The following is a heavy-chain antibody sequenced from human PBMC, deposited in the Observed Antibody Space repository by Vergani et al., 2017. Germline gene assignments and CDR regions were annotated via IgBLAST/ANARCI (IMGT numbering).Heavy chain of an antibody. J-gene: IGHJ6*02. CDR2: IDPSDSYT. CDR3: ARQRCSSTSCYAWYYYGMDV. Sequence: EVQLVQSGAEVKKPGESLRISCKGSGYSFTSYWISWVRQMPGKGLEWMGRIDPSDSYTNYSPSFQGHVTISADKSISTAYLQWSSLKASDTAMYYCARQRCSSTSCYAWYYYGMDVWGQGTTVTVSS. V-gene: IGHV5-10-1*01. D-gene: IGHD2-2*01. CDR1: GYSFTSYW.